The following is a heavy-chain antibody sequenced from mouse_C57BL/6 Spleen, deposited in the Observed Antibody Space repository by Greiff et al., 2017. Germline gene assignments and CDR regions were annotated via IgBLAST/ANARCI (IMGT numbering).Heavy chain of an antibody. Sequence: VKLMESGPGLVAPSQSLSITCTVSGFSLTSYGVHWVRQPPGKGLEWLVVIWSDGSTTYNSALKSRLSISKDNSKSQVFLKMNSLQTDDTAMYYCARDPNYYGSSYAMDYWGQGTSVTVSS. J-gene: IGHJ4*01. D-gene: IGHD1-1*01. CDR2: IWSDGST. V-gene: IGHV2-6*03. CDR1: GFSLTSYG. CDR3: ARDPNYYGSSYAMDY.